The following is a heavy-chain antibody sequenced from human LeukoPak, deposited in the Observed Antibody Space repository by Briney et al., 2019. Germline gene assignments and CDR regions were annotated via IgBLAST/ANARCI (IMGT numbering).Heavy chain of an antibody. J-gene: IGHJ3*02. CDR3: AKKLGDGSAYPFDI. CDR1: GFTVSSNY. D-gene: IGHD3-22*01. CDR2: IYSGGTT. V-gene: IGHV3-66*01. Sequence: GGSLRLSCAASGFTVSSNYMSWVRQAPGKGLEWVAVIYSGGTTYYADSVKGRFTISRDNSKNPLYLQMNSLRAEDTAVYYCAKKLGDGSAYPFDIWGQGTMVTVSS.